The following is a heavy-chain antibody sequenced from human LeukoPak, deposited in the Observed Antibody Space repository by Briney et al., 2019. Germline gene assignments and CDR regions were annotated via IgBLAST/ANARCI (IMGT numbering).Heavy chain of an antibody. V-gene: IGHV3-23*01. CDR2: ISGSGGST. CDR3: AKDVGGVQDYYYDSSGYG. J-gene: IGHJ4*02. Sequence: GGSLRLSCAASGFTFSSYAMSCVRHAPGEGLEWVSAISGSGGSTYYADSGKGRFTISRDNSKNTLYLQMNSLRAEDTAVYYCAKDVGGVQDYYYDSSGYGWGQGTLVTVSS. D-gene: IGHD3-22*01. CDR1: GFTFSSYA.